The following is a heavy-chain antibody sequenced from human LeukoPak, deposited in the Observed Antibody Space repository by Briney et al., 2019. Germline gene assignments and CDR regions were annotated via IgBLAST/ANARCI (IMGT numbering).Heavy chain of an antibody. J-gene: IGHJ4*02. D-gene: IGHD6-19*01. CDR3: AADLAGQQWLGRNY. Sequence: GASVKVSCKASGYTFTSSAMQWVRQARGQRLEWIGWIVVGSGNTNYAQKFQERVTITRDMSTSTAYMELSSLRSEDTAVYYCAADLAGQQWLGRNYWGQGTLVTVSS. CDR1: GYTFTSSA. CDR2: IVVGSGNT. V-gene: IGHV1-58*02.